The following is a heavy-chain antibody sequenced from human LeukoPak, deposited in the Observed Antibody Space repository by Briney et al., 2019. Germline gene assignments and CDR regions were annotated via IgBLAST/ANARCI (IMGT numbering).Heavy chain of an antibody. CDR2: ISWDGGST. CDR3: AKALGYSYGYESPDY. J-gene: IGHJ4*02. D-gene: IGHD5-18*01. CDR1: GFTFDDYT. Sequence: GGSLRLSCAASGFTFDDYTMHWVRQAPGKGLEWVSLISWDGGSTYYADSVKGRFTISRDNSKNSLCLQMNSLRTEDTALYYCAKALGYSYGYESPDYWGQGTLVTVSS. V-gene: IGHV3-43*01.